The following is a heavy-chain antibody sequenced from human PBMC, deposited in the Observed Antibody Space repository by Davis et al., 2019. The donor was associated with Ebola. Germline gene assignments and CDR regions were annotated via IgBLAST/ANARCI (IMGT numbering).Heavy chain of an antibody. Sequence: AASVKVSCKASGGTFSSYAISWVRQAPGQGLEWMGGIIPIFGTANYAQKFQGRVTITADKSTSTAYMELSSLRSEDTAVYYCATSPEVLIVVVPAAKYYFDYWGQGTLVTVSS. V-gene: IGHV1-69*06. CDR2: IIPIFGTA. CDR3: ATSPEVLIVVVPAAKYYFDY. D-gene: IGHD2-2*01. J-gene: IGHJ4*02. CDR1: GGTFSSYA.